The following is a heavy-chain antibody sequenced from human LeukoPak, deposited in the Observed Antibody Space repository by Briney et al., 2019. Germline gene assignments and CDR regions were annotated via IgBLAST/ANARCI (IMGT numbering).Heavy chain of an antibody. CDR2: INWNSVII. D-gene: IGHD3-9*01. J-gene: IGHJ4*02. CDR3: ARVALEYFDSITPY. CDR1: GFTFDDYA. V-gene: IGHV3-9*01. Sequence: PGGSLRLSCAASGFTFDDYAIHWVRQAPGKGLEWVSGINWNSVIIDYADSVEGRFTISRDNAKNSLYLQMNSLRAEDTAVYFCARVALEYFDSITPYWGQGTLVTVSS.